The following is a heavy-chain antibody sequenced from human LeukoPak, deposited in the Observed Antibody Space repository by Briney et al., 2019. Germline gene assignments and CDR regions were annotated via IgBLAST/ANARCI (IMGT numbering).Heavy chain of an antibody. V-gene: IGHV5-51*01. Sequence: GESLKISCKGSGYSFTSYWIGWVRQMPGKGLEWIGIIYPGDSDTRYSPSFQGQVTISADKSISTAYLQWSSLKASDTAMYYCASGRGDCSGGSCYSYFDYWGQGTLVTVSS. CDR3: ASGRGDCSGGSCYSYFDY. J-gene: IGHJ4*02. CDR1: GYSFTSYW. D-gene: IGHD2-15*01. CDR2: IYPGDSDT.